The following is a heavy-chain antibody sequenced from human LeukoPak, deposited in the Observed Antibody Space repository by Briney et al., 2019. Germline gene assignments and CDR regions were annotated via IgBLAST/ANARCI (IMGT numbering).Heavy chain of an antibody. J-gene: IGHJ4*02. D-gene: IGHD2-8*01. CDR1: AFTLTDYT. V-gene: IGHV3-23*01. CDR2: ISGSGGRT. Sequence: GGSLRLSCAASAFTLTDYTMSCGRQAPGKGLEWVSAISGSGGRTYYADSVKGRFTIPRDNSKNTLYLQMNSLRAEETPVYSCAHGVPVYYFDYWGQGTLVTVSS. CDR3: AHGVPVYYFDY.